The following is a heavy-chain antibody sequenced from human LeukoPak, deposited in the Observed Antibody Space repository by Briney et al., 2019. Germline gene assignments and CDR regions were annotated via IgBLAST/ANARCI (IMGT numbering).Heavy chain of an antibody. CDR2: ISGSGGTT. CDR1: AFIFSGHW. D-gene: IGHD2-21*02. Sequence: GGSLRLSCEASAFIFSGHWLNWVRQAPGKGLEWVSVISGSGGTTYYADSVKGRFTISRDSSKNTLYLQMNSLRAEDTAVYYCARGRLPTYWGQGTLVTVSS. V-gene: IGHV3-23*01. CDR3: ARGRLPTY. J-gene: IGHJ4*02.